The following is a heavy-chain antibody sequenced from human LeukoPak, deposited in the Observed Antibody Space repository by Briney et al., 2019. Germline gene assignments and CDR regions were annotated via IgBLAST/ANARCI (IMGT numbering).Heavy chain of an antibody. V-gene: IGHV4-38-2*01. CDR1: GFSLSSDYS. CDR2: IYNIGST. CDR3: ARNGFRNFDWLDP. J-gene: IGHJ5*02. Sequence: SETLSLTCGVSGFSLSSDYSWAWIRPTPGKGLEWSGSIYNIGSTLYNSSLVSRVTISLGASKNQSSLLLTSVTGADTAVYYSARNGFRNFDWLDPGGKETLVTVSS. D-gene: IGHD3-3*02.